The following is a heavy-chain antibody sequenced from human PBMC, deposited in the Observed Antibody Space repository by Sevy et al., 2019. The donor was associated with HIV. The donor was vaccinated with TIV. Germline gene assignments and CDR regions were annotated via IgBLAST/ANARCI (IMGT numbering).Heavy chain of an antibody. Sequence: GGSLRLSCAASGFTFSSYWMSWVRQAPGKGLEWVANIKQDGSEKSYVDSVKGRFTISRDNAKNSLYLQMNSLRAEDTAVYYCARAASRSAYYYYGMDVWGQGTTVTVSS. V-gene: IGHV3-7*01. CDR3: ARAASRSAYYYYGMDV. J-gene: IGHJ6*02. CDR2: IKQDGSEK. CDR1: GFTFSSYW.